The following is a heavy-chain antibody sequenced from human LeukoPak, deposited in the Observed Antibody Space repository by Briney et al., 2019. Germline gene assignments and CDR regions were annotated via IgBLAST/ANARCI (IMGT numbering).Heavy chain of an antibody. Sequence: PGGSLRLSCAASGFTFSNYGMHWVRQAPGKGLEWVAVISYDGNYKYYADSVKGRFTISRDNAKNSLYLQMNSLRAEDTAVYYCARDASHAFDIWGQGTMVTVSS. CDR3: ARDASHAFDI. V-gene: IGHV3-33*08. CDR1: GFTFSNYG. J-gene: IGHJ3*02. CDR2: ISYDGNYK.